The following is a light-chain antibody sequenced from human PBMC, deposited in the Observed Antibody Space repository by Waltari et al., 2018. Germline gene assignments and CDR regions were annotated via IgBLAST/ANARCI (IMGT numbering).Light chain of an antibody. V-gene: IGKV3-15*01. J-gene: IGKJ4*01. CDR1: RSVGSN. CDR2: TAS. Sequence: EIVMTQSPATLSVSPGERATLSCRASRSVGSNLAWYQQKPGQAPRLLSHTASTRATGIPDRFSGSGSGTEFTLTISRLQSEDFADYYCQQYHNWPLSFGGGTRVEIK. CDR3: QQYHNWPLS.